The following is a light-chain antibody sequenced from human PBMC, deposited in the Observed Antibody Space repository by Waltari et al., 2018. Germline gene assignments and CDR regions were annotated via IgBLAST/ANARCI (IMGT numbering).Light chain of an antibody. CDR1: SSDVCAYYF. V-gene: IGLV2-14*01. Sequence: QFAPTPPASVAGSPGQSITLPRTGTSSDVCAYYFVAWYQQHPGKAPKLMMYDVSNRPSGVSNRFSGSKSGNTASLTISGLQAEDEADYYCSSYTSSITVMFGGGTKVTVL. J-gene: IGLJ3*02. CDR2: DVS. CDR3: SSYTSSITVM.